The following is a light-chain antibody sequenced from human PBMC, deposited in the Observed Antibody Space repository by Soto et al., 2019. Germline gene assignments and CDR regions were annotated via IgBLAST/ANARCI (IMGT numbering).Light chain of an antibody. J-gene: IGLJ2*01. CDR1: SSDVGGYNF. Sequence: QSVLTQPPSAYGSPGQSVTISCTGTSSDVGGYNFVSWYQQHPGKAPKLMIYEVSKRPSGVPDRFSGSKSGNAASLTVSGLQAEDEADYYCSSYAGSKNFVFGGGTKVTVL. V-gene: IGLV2-8*01. CDR2: EVS. CDR3: SSYAGSKNFV.